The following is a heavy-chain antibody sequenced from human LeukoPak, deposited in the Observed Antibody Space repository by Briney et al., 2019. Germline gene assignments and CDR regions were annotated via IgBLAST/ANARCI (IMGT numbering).Heavy chain of an antibody. D-gene: IGHD3-3*01. CDR1: GYTFTSYD. Sequence: ASVKVSCKASGYTFTSYDINWVRQATGQGLEWMGLMNPNSGNTGYAQKFQGRVTMTRNTSISTAYMELSSLRSEDTAVYYCARARSTYYDFWSGYYNNYYGMDVWGQGTTVTVSS. CDR3: ARARSTYYDFWSGYYNNYYGMDV. CDR2: MNPNSGNT. V-gene: IGHV1-8*01. J-gene: IGHJ6*02.